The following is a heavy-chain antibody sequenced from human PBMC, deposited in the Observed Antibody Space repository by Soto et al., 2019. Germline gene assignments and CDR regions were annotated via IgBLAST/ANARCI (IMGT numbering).Heavy chain of an antibody. J-gene: IGHJ6*03. V-gene: IGHV4-59*01. CDR1: GGSISSYY. CDR3: ATLQTTVTAGYYYYYMDV. CDR2: IYYSGST. Sequence: SETLSLTCTVSGGSISSYYWSWIRQPPGKGLEWIGYIYYSGSTNYNPSLKSRVTISVDTSKNQFSLKLSSVTAADTAVYYCATLQTTVTAGYYYYYMDVWGKGTTVTVSS. D-gene: IGHD4-17*01.